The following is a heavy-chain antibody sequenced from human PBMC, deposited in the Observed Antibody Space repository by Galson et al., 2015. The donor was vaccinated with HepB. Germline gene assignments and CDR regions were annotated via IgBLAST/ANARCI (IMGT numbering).Heavy chain of an antibody. J-gene: IGHJ5*02. V-gene: IGHV1-18*04. D-gene: IGHD2-21*01. Sequence: SVKVSCKASGYTFTSYGISWVRQAPGQGLEWMGWISAYNGNTNYAQKLQGRVTMTTATSTSTAYMELRSLRSDDTAVYYCARDRRGDLNWFDPWGQETLVTVSS. CDR2: ISAYNGNT. CDR3: ARDRRGDLNWFDP. CDR1: GYTFTSYG.